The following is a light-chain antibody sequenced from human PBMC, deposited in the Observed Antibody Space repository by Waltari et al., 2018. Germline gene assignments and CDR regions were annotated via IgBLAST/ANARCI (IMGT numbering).Light chain of an antibody. Sequence: EIVLTQSPATLSLSSGERATLSCRASHSVNWYLAWYQQRPGQAPRFLINDASKRATGIPARLRGSGAETDFTLTISSLQPEDSAVYYCQQRRNWPLTFGGGTKVEIK. J-gene: IGKJ4*01. CDR2: DAS. V-gene: IGKV3-11*01. CDR1: HSVNWY. CDR3: QQRRNWPLT.